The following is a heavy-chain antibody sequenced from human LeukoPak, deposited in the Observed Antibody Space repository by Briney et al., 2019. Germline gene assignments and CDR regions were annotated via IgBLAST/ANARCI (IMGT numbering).Heavy chain of an antibody. V-gene: IGHV4-34*01. Sequence: SETLSLTSAVYGGSFSGYYWSWIRQRPGKGLEWIGEINHSGSTNYNPSLKSRATISVETSKNQFSLKLSSVTAADTAVYYCARRSYYDILTGYYNRRGNFDYWGQGTLVTVSS. D-gene: IGHD3-9*01. J-gene: IGHJ4*02. CDR2: INHSGST. CDR1: GGSFSGYY. CDR3: ARRSYYDILTGYYNRRGNFDY.